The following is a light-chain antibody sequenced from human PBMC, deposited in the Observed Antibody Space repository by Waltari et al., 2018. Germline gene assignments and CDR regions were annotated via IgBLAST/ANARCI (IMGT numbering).Light chain of an antibody. CDR3: QSYDSSLSGVV. V-gene: IGLV1-40*01. CDR2: GNS. CDR1: SPNIGAGYA. J-gene: IGLJ2*01. Sequence: QSVLTQSPSVSGAPGQRVTISCTGSSPNIGAGYAVHWYQQLPGTAPKLLIYGNSNRPSGVPDRFSGSKSGTSASLAITGLQAEDEADYYCQSYDSSLSGVVFGGGTKLTVL.